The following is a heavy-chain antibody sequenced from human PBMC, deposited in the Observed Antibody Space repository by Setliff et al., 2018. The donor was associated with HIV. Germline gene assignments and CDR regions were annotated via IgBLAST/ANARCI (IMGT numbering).Heavy chain of an antibody. CDR2: IFYSGSA. V-gene: IGHV4-34*12. CDR3: AREDSSYHYFDY. CDR1: GGSFSDYY. Sequence: SETLSLTCAVYGGSFSDYYWGWIRQPPGKGREWIGSIFYSGSANYNPSLRSPVAISVDTSKNQFSLKLTSMTAADTAVYYCAREDSSYHYFDYWGQGMLVTVPQ. D-gene: IGHD6-6*01. J-gene: IGHJ4*02.